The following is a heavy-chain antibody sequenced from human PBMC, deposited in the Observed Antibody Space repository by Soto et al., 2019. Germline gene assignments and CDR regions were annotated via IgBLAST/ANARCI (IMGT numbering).Heavy chain of an antibody. J-gene: IGHJ4*01. V-gene: IGHV4-61*01. CDR1: GGSVSSGSYY. CDR2: IYYSGST. Sequence: QVPLQESGPGLVKPSETLSLTCTVSGGSVSSGSYYWSWIRQPPGKGLEWIGYIYYSGSTNYNPSLKSRVSLSVDTSKNQFSLKLSSVTAADTAVYYCARAPLVEWELRNWGHGTLVTVSS. D-gene: IGHD1-26*01. CDR3: ARAPLVEWELRN.